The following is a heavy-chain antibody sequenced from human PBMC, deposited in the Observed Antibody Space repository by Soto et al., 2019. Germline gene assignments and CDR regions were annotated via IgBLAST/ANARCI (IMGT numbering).Heavy chain of an antibody. CDR1: GGSISSGGYF. V-gene: IGHV4-31*03. CDR2: IYYSGRT. J-gene: IGHJ4*02. CDR3: ARFAKEENPKVGSWDYFDY. D-gene: IGHD1-26*01. Sequence: PSETLSLTCTVSGGSISSGGYFWSWVRQHPGKGLEWIGNIYYSGRTYYNPSLKSRVTISVDTSKNQFSLKLSSVTAADTADYYCARFAKEENPKVGSWDYFDYWGQGTRVTVSS.